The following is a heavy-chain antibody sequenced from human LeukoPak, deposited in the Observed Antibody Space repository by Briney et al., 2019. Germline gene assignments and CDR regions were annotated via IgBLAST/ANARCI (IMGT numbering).Heavy chain of an antibody. Sequence: ASVKVSCKASGYTFTSYYMHWVRQAPGQGLEWMGIINPSGGSTSYAQKFQGRVTMTRDTSTSTVYMELSSLRSEDTAVYYCARERYCSGGSCYSGDFFAFDIWGQGTMVTVSS. J-gene: IGHJ3*02. V-gene: IGHV1-46*01. D-gene: IGHD2-15*01. CDR1: GYTFTSYY. CDR2: INPSGGST. CDR3: ARERYCSGGSCYSGDFFAFDI.